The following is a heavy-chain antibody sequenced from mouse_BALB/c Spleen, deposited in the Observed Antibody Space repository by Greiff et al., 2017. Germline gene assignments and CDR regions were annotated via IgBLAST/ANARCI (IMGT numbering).Heavy chain of an antibody. Sequence: EVQLQQSGPGLVKPSQSLSLTCTVTGYSITSDYAWNWIRQFPGNKLEWMGYISYSGSTSYNPSLKSRISITRDTSKNQFFLQLNSVTTEDTATYYCAGGTSDFDYWGQGTTLTVAS. J-gene: IGHJ2*01. V-gene: IGHV3-2*02. CDR1: GYSITSDYA. CDR2: ISYSGST. D-gene: IGHD3-3*01. CDR3: AGGTSDFDY.